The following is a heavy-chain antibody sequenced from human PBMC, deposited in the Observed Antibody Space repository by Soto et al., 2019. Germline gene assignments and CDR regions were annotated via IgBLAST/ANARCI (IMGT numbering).Heavy chain of an antibody. CDR3: ASRDPGTSVDY. CDR2: IYRTGST. J-gene: IGHJ4*02. CDR1: GGSFTSNNW. V-gene: IGHV4-4*02. D-gene: IGHD1-7*01. Sequence: QVRLQESGPGLVKPSGTLSLTCAVSGGSFTSNNWWTWVRQPPGQGLEWIGEIYRTGSTNYNPSLKSRVTISLDKSETQFSLKVTSLTAADTAVYYCASRDPGTSVDYWGQGTLVTVSS.